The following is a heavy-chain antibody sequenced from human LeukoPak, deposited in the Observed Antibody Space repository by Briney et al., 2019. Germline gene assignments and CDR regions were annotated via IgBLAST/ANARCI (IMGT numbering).Heavy chain of an antibody. CDR1: GYSIRRGYH. Sequence: SETLSLTCSVSGYSIRRGYHWGWIRQPPGKGLEWIGTIHHSGSTYYNPSLKSRVTVSVDTSKNQFSLKLTSVTAADTAVYYCARVNWINDYWGQGTLVTVSS. CDR2: IHHSGST. V-gene: IGHV4-38-2*02. CDR3: ARVNWINDY. J-gene: IGHJ4*02. D-gene: IGHD1-20*01.